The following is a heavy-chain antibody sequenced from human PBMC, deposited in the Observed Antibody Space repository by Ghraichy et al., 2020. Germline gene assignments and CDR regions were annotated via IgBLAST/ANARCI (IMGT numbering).Heavy chain of an antibody. CDR2: IIPIFGTA. CDR3: ARSSVRYYDSSGYLFDY. D-gene: IGHD3-22*01. V-gene: IGHV1-69*13. CDR1: GGTFSSYA. Sequence: SVKVSCKASGGTFSSYAISWVRQAPGQGLEWMGGIIPIFGTANYAQKFQGRVTITADESTSTAYMELSSLRSEDTAVYYCARSSVRYYDSSGYLFDYWGQGTLVTVSS. J-gene: IGHJ4*02.